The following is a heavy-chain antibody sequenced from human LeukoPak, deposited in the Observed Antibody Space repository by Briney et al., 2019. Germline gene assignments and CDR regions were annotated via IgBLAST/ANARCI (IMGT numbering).Heavy chain of an antibody. CDR3: ARETHYDFWSGYLGLYNWFDP. D-gene: IGHD3-3*01. CDR2: IYYSGST. Sequence: PSETLSLTCTVSGGSISSGGYYWSWIRQHPGKGLEWIGYIYYSGSTYYNPSLKSRVTISVDTPKNQFSLRLSSVTAADTAVYYCARETHYDFWSGYLGLYNWFDPWGQGTLVTVSS. V-gene: IGHV4-31*03. J-gene: IGHJ5*02. CDR1: GGSISSGGYY.